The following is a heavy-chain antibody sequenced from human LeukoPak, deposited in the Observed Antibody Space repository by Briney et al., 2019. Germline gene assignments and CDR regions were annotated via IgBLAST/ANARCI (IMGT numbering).Heavy chain of an antibody. D-gene: IGHD7-27*01. V-gene: IGHV4-39*07. CDR2: IYYSGST. CDR3: ARDRNYWGFDY. J-gene: IGHJ4*02. Sequence: SETLSLTCTVSGGSISSSSYYWGWIRQPPGKGLEWIGSIYYSGSTYYNPSLKSRVTISVDTSKNQFSLKLSSVTAADTAVYYCARDRNYWGFDYWGQGTLVTVSS. CDR1: GGSISSSSYY.